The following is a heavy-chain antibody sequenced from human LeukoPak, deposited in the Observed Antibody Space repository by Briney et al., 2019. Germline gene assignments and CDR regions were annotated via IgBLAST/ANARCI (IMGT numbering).Heavy chain of an antibody. Sequence: GGSLRLSCAASGFTFSSYGMHWVRQAPGKGLEWVAFIRYDGSNKYYADSVKGRFTISRDNSKNTLYLQMNSLRAEDTAVYYCATNSRGTVVSDFDYWGQGTLVTVSS. D-gene: IGHD4-23*01. CDR1: GFTFSSYG. CDR2: IRYDGSNK. V-gene: IGHV3-30*02. J-gene: IGHJ4*02. CDR3: ATNSRGTVVSDFDY.